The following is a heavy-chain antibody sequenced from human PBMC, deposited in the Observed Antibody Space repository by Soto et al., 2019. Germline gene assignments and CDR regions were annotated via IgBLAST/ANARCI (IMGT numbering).Heavy chain of an antibody. CDR3: AKEMYPRTVLDSSSPWGDY. J-gene: IGHJ4*02. D-gene: IGHD6-6*01. Sequence: PGGALRLACAVSVFTFSDYGMHWVRQAPGKGLEWVAVMSYAGTYKYYADSVKGRFTISRDLSGNTLFLQVNSLRLEDTAVYFCAKEMYPRTVLDSSSPWGDYWGQGTLVTVSS. V-gene: IGHV3-30*18. CDR1: VFTFSDYG. CDR2: MSYAGTYK.